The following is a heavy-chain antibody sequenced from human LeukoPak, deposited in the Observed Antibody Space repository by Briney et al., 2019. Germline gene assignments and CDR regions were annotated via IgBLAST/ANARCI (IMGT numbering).Heavy chain of an antibody. V-gene: IGHV3-30*02. CDR3: ANSHRQWLAKGGAFDI. CDR2: IRFDGSNK. D-gene: IGHD6-19*01. J-gene: IGHJ3*02. CDR1: GFTFSSYG. Sequence: GGSLRLSCAASGFTFSSYGMNWVRQAPGKGLEWVTFIRFDGSNKYYADSVKGRFTISRDNSKNTLYLQMNSLRAEDTAVYYCANSHRQWLAKGGAFDIWGQGTMVTVSS.